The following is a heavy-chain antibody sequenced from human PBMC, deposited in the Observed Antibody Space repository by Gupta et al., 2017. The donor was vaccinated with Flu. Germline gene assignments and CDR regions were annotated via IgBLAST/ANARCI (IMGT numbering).Heavy chain of an antibody. CDR3: AKDLKLTYYYDSSGYSIVEDY. CDR2: ISGSGGST. Sequence: EVQLLESGGGLVQPGGSLRLSCAASGFTFSSSAMSWFRQAPGKGLAWVSAISGSGGSTYYADSVKGRFTISRDNSKNTLYLQMNSLRAEDTAVYYCAKDLKLTYYYDSSGYSIVEDYWGQGTLVTVSS. D-gene: IGHD3-22*01. CDR1: GFTFSSSA. V-gene: IGHV3-23*01. J-gene: IGHJ4*02.